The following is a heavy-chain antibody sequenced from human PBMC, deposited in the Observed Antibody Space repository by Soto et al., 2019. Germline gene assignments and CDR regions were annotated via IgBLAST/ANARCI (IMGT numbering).Heavy chain of an antibody. J-gene: IGHJ6*02. V-gene: IGHV3-33*01. D-gene: IGHD4-17*01. Sequence: GGSLRLSCAASGFTFSSYGMHWVRQAPGKGLEWVAVIWYDGSNKYYADSVKGRFTISRDNSKNTLYLQMNSLRAEDTAVYYCARELNVPTTVSIYYYYGMDVWGQGTTVTVS. CDR1: GFTFSSYG. CDR2: IWYDGSNK. CDR3: ARELNVPTTVSIYYYYGMDV.